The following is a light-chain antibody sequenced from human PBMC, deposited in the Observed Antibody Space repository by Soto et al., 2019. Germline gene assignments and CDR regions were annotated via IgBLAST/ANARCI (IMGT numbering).Light chain of an antibody. CDR1: PSVTTH. J-gene: IGKJ5*01. CDR3: QQRSDPIT. Sequence: ELVWTQSPDTLSLSPGERATLPCWASPSVTTHLAWFQQRPGQTPSLLIYDASTRAPGIPARFSGRGSGADFTLTIRSLEPEDFAVDYCQQRSDPITFGQGTQLEIK. V-gene: IGKV3-11*01. CDR2: DAS.